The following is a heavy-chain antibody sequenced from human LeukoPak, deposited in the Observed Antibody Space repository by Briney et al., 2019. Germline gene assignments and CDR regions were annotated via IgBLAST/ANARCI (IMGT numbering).Heavy chain of an antibody. CDR2: IYYSGST. D-gene: IGHD7-27*01. J-gene: IGHJ5*02. Sequence: PSETLSLTCTVSGGSISSSSYYWGWIRQPPGKGLEWIGSIYYSGSTYYNPSLKSRVTISVDTSKNQFSLKLSSVTAADTAVYYCARDLGTPTNNWFDPWGQGTLVTVSS. CDR1: GGSISSSSYY. CDR3: ARDLGTPTNNWFDP. V-gene: IGHV4-39*07.